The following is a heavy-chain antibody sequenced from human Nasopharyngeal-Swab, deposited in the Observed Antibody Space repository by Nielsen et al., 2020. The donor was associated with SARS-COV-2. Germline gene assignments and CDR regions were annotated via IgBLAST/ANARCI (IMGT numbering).Heavy chain of an antibody. CDR3: AKPVSLEWLLYSENSYYYGMDV. V-gene: IGHV3-23*01. J-gene: IGHJ6*02. D-gene: IGHD3-3*01. Sequence: GESLKISCAASGFTFSSYAMSWVRQAQGKGLEWVSAISGSGGSTYYADSVKGRFTISRDNSKNTLYLQMNILRAEDTAVYYCAKPVSLEWLLYSENSYYYGMDVWGQGTTVTVSS. CDR2: ISGSGGST. CDR1: GFTFSSYA.